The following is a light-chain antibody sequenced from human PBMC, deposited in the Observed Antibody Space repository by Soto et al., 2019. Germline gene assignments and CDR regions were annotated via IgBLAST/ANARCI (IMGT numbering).Light chain of an antibody. CDR2: GAY. J-gene: IGKJ1*01. CDR1: QSVSSN. Sequence: EIVMTQSPATLSVSPGERATLSCRASQSVSSNLAWYKQKPGQAPRMLIYGAYTRATGIPARFSGSGSGTEFTLTISSLQSEDFAVYYCQQYNNWPPWTFGQGTKVDI. CDR3: QQYNNWPPWT. V-gene: IGKV3-15*01.